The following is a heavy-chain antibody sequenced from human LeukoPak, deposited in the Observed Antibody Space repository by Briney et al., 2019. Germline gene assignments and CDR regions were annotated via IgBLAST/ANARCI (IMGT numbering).Heavy chain of an antibody. D-gene: IGHD6-19*01. V-gene: IGHV3-21*04. Sequence: GGSLRLSCAASAFTFSSYSMNWVRQAPGKGLEWVSSISSSGSYIYYADSVKGRFTISRDNAKNSLYLQMNNLRAEDTAVYFCARRSGVAVAGAFDYWGQGTLVTVSS. CDR1: AFTFSSYS. CDR2: ISSSGSYI. J-gene: IGHJ4*02. CDR3: ARRSGVAVAGAFDY.